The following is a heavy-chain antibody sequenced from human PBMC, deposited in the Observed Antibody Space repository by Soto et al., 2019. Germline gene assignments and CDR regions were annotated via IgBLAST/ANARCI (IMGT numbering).Heavy chain of an antibody. D-gene: IGHD6-13*01. Sequence: SVKVSCKASGGTFSSYAISWVRQAPGQGLEWMGGIIPIFGTANYAQKFQGRVTITADKSTSTAYMELSSLRSEDTAVYYCARDLDSSILPRSYYYYGMDVWGQGTTVTVSS. V-gene: IGHV1-69*06. J-gene: IGHJ6*02. CDR2: IIPIFGTA. CDR1: GGTFSSYA. CDR3: ARDLDSSILPRSYYYYGMDV.